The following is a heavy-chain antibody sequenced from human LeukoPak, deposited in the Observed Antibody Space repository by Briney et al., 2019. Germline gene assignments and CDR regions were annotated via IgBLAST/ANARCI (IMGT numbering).Heavy chain of an antibody. J-gene: IGHJ5*02. V-gene: IGHV4-39*07. CDR2: MYYSGST. D-gene: IGHD1-7*01. Sequence: WVRQAPGKGLEWIGSMYYSGSTYYNPSLKSRVSISVDTSKNQFSLKLSSVTAANTAVYYCARIYNWNYDWFDPWGQGTLVTVSS. CDR3: ARIYNWNYDWFDP.